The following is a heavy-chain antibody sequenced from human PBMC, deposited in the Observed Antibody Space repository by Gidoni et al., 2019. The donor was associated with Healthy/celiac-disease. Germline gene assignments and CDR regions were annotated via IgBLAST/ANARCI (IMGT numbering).Heavy chain of an antibody. V-gene: IGHV1-18*01. CDR1: GYTFTSYG. CDR2: ISAYNGNT. CDR3: ARAAGQTRVRIAAAGTYYYYMDV. J-gene: IGHJ6*03. Sequence: AEVKKPGASVKVSCKASGYTFTSYGISWVRQAPGQGLEWMGWISAYNGNTNYAQKLQGRVTMTTDKSTSTAYMELRSLRSDDTAVYYCARAAGQTRVRIAAAGTYYYYMDVWGKGTTVTVSS. D-gene: IGHD6-13*01.